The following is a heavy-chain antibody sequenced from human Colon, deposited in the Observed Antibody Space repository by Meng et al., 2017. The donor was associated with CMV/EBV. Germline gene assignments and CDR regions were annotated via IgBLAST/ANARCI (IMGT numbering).Heavy chain of an antibody. V-gene: IGHV3-20*03. CDR2: LNWDGGRP. J-gene: IGHJ6*02. D-gene: IGHD3-3*01. Sequence: FTFDDYGMSWVRHIPGKGLEWVSGLNWDGGRPGYADSVQGRFIISRDNAKKSLYLQMNSLRVDDTALYFCAKARGRDLLYSYFGLDVWGQGTLVTVSS. CDR1: FTFDDYG. CDR3: AKARGRDLLYSYFGLDV.